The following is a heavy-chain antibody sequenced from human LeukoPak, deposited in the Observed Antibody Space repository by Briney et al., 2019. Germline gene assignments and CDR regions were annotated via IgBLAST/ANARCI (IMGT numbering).Heavy chain of an antibody. Sequence: SETLSLTCTVSGGSISTTNYYWGWIRQPPGRDLEWIGSIYSSGNTYYNPSLESRVTISVDTSKNQLSLKLTSATAADTSVYYCARHSGLRSPYDPWGQGTLVTVSS. V-gene: IGHV4-39*01. CDR1: GGSISTTNYY. D-gene: IGHD3-3*01. CDR2: IYSSGNT. CDR3: ARHSGLRSPYDP. J-gene: IGHJ5*02.